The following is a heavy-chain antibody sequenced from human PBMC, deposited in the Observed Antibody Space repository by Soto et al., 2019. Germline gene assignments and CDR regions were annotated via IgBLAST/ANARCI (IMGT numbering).Heavy chain of an antibody. J-gene: IGHJ5*02. CDR3: ARGRIAARSRWFDP. D-gene: IGHD6-6*01. CDR1: GYTFTSYD. CDR2: MNPNSGNT. Sequence: ASVKVSCKASGYTFTSYDINWVRQATGQGLEWMGWMNPNSGNTGYAQKFQGRVTMTRNTSISTAYMELSSLGSEDTAVYYCARGRIAARSRWFDPWGQGTLVTVSS. V-gene: IGHV1-8*01.